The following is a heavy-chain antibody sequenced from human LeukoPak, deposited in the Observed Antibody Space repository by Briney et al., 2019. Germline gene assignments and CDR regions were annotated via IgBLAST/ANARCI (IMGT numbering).Heavy chain of an antibody. CDR1: GYTFRSYG. CDR3: ARVGMEIGWSLEL. V-gene: IGHV1-18*01. J-gene: IGHJ2*01. CDR2: ISCYNGET. Sequence: ASVKVSCKASGYTFRSYGLSWVRQAPGQGLEWLGWISCYNGETRYEQNLQGRVTLTTDTSTTTAYMELRSLRSDDTAVYYCARVGMEIGWSLELWGRGTLVTVSS. D-gene: IGHD2-21*01.